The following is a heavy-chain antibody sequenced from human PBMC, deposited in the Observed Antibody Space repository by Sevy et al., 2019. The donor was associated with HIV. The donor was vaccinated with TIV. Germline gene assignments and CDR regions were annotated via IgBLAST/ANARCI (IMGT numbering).Heavy chain of an antibody. V-gene: IGHV3-49*04. CDR1: GFTFGDYA. Sequence: GGSLRLSCTASGFTFGDYAMSWVRQAPGKGLEWVGFIRSKAYGGTKEYAASVKGRFSISRDDSKSIAYLQMNSLKTEDTAVYYCTKSYDSSGYYPRLVYWGQGTLVTVSS. J-gene: IGHJ4*02. CDR3: TKSYDSSGYYPRLVY. CDR2: IRSKAYGGTK. D-gene: IGHD3-22*01.